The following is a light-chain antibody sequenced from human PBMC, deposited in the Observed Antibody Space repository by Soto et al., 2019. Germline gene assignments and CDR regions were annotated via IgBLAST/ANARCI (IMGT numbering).Light chain of an antibody. CDR2: DVS. CDR1: GGDVGGYNF. J-gene: IGLJ1*01. Sequence: QSVLTQPRSVSGSPGQSVTISCTGTGGDVGGYNFVSWYQLHPGKAPKLMIYDVSKRPSGAPDRFAGSKSGNTASLTISGLQADDEADYYCCSFAGSHTSPAFGGGTKVTVL. CDR3: CSFAGSHTSPA. V-gene: IGLV2-11*01.